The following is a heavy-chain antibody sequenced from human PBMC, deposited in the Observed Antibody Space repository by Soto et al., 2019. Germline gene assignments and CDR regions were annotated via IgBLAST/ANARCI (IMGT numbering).Heavy chain of an antibody. D-gene: IGHD4-4*01. J-gene: IGHJ6*02. CDR1: GYSFSSFW. CDR2: IDPSDSYA. Sequence: GESLKISCKVSGYSFSSFWITWVRQMPGKGLEWMGRIDPSDSYANYSPSFQGHVTFSADKSINTAYLQWSSLKASDTAMYYCARRNYRDYYYGMDVWGQGTTVTVSS. V-gene: IGHV5-10-1*01. CDR3: ARRNYRDYYYGMDV.